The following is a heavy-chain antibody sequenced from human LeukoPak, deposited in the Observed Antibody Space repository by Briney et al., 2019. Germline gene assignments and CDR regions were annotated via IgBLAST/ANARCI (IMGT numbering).Heavy chain of an antibody. D-gene: IGHD3-10*01. CDR1: GFTFSSYA. CDR3: ARVDGYYGSGSWFDP. Sequence: GGSLRLSCAVSGFTFSSYAMSWVRQPPGKGLEWVSVIHTGGSIFHADSVKGRFTISRDNSKNTVYLQMNSLRAEDTAVYYCARVDGYYGSGSWFDPWGQGTLVTVSS. J-gene: IGHJ5*02. CDR2: IHTGGSI. V-gene: IGHV3-66*01.